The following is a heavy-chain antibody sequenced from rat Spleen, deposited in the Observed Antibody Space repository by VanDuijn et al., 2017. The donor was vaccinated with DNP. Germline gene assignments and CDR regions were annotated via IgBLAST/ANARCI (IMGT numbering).Heavy chain of an antibody. Sequence: EVLLQESGPGLVKPSQSLSLTCSVTFYSITSSNKWNWIRKFPENKLEWMGYINYSGGTGLNPSLKSRISITRDTSKNQFFLHLNSVTTEDTATYYCARGVYATYYFRNWYFDFWGPGTMVAVSS. V-gene: IGHV3-1*01. CDR1: FYSITSSNK. CDR2: INYSGGT. J-gene: IGHJ1*01. CDR3: ARGVYATYYFRNWYFDF. D-gene: IGHD1-6*01.